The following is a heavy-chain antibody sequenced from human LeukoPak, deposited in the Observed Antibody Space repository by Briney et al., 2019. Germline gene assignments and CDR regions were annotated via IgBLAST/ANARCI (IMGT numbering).Heavy chain of an antibody. CDR3: ATSAGEDFDH. D-gene: IGHD3-10*01. CDR2: IYSGGST. J-gene: IGHJ4*02. CDR1: GGSIGSYY. Sequence: ETLSLTCTVSGGSIGSYYMSWVRQAPGKGLEWVSVIYSGGSTFYADSVKGRFTISRHSSKNTMYLQMNSLRAEDTAMYYCATSAGEDFDHWGQGTLVTVSS. V-gene: IGHV3-53*04.